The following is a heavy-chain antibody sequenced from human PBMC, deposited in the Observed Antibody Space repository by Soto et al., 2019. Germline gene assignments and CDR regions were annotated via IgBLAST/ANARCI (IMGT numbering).Heavy chain of an antibody. J-gene: IGHJ4*02. CDR3: AKELHTFWSGFFES. D-gene: IGHD3-3*01. CDR1: GFTFSSYA. Sequence: QVQLVESGGGVVQPGRSLRLSCAASGFTFSSYAMHWVRQAPGKGPEWVAVILDDGSNRFYEDSVKGRFTISRDNSKNTLYLQMNSLSSEDTAVYYCAKELHTFWSGFFESWGQGTVVTVSS. V-gene: IGHV3-30*18. CDR2: ILDDGSNR.